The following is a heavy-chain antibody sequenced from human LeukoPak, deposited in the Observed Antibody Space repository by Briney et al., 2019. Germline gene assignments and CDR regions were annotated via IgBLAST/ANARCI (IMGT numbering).Heavy chain of an antibody. CDR2: LPPDELGI. Sequence: GGSLRLSCAASGFTFTNYWMHWVRQAPGMGLVWFSRLPPDELGIIYADSVKGRFTVSRDNAKNTVYLQMNNLRVDDTAMYYCVGTIASRGSEYWGQGALVTVSS. V-gene: IGHV3-74*01. CDR1: GFTFTNYW. J-gene: IGHJ4*02. CDR3: VGTIASRGSEY. D-gene: IGHD6-6*01.